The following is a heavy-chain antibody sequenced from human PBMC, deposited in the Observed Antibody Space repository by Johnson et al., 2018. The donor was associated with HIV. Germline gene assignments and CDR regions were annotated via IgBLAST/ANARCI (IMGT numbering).Heavy chain of an antibody. CDR3: AKDGGGRGSSWYEGVFDI. D-gene: IGHD6-13*01. CDR1: GFTFSDYY. Sequence: VQLVESGGGLVKPGGSLRLSCAASGFTFSDYYMSWIRQAPGKGLEWVANIKQDGSEKYYVDSVKGRFSISRDNAKNSLFLQRNSLRAEDTAVYYCAKDGGGRGSSWYEGVFDIWGQGTMVTVSS. CDR2: IKQDGSEK. V-gene: IGHV3-7*01. J-gene: IGHJ3*02.